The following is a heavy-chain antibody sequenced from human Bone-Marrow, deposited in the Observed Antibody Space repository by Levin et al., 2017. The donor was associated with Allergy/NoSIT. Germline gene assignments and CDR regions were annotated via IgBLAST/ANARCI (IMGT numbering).Heavy chain of an antibody. V-gene: IGHV4-39*01. CDR2: IYFSWDT. Sequence: SETLSLTCTVSGDSVSSLHYYWGWIRQAPGKGLEWIGGIYFSWDTYYNPSLKSRLSIFVNTSKNQFFLRLSSVTAADTAVYYCAIDSSGSYYYFDYWGQGAPVTVSS. CDR3: AIDSSGSYYYFDY. CDR1: GDSVSSLHYY. D-gene: IGHD3-22*01. J-gene: IGHJ4*02.